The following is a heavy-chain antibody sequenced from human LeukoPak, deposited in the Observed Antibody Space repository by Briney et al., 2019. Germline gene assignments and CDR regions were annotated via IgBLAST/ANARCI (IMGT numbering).Heavy chain of an antibody. J-gene: IGHJ6*03. Sequence: ASVTVSYKPSRYTFNSYDKNWPRQDPGPGREWIGWMNANIGNTGYAQKFQGRVTITRNTSISTAYMELSSLRSEDTAVYYCARGNPTRRYYYYYYYMDVWGKGTTVTVSS. CDR3: ARGNPTRRYYYYYYYMDV. CDR1: RYTFNSYD. D-gene: IGHD5-12*01. V-gene: IGHV1-8*03. CDR2: MNANIGNT.